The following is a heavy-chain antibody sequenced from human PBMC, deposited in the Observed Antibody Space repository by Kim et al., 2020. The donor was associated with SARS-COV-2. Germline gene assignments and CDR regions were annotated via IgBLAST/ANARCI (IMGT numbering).Heavy chain of an antibody. D-gene: IGHD3-22*01. J-gene: IGHJ3*02. CDR2: INPSGGST. CDR1: GYTFTSYY. Sequence: ASVKVSCKASGYTFTSYYMHWVRQAPGQGLEWMGIINPSGGSTSYAQKFQGRVTMTRDTSTSTVYMELSSLRSEDTAVYYCARDVDIVATMGHADYYDSSGRPDGYAFDIWGQGTMVTVSS. V-gene: IGHV1-46*01. CDR3: ARDVDIVATMGHADYYDSSGRPDGYAFDI.